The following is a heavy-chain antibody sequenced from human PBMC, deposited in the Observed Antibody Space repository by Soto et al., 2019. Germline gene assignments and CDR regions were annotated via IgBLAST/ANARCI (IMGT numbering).Heavy chain of an antibody. D-gene: IGHD4-17*01. Sequence: EVQLVESGGGLVQPGGSLRLSCAASGFTFSSYWMSWVHQAPGKGLAWVANIKEDGSERYYVDSVKGRFTISRDNAKNSLYLQLNSLRAEDTAVYYCARATGADKEDYWGQGTPITVSS. J-gene: IGHJ4*02. CDR1: GFTFSSYW. V-gene: IGHV3-7*04. CDR3: ARATGADKEDY. CDR2: IKEDGSER.